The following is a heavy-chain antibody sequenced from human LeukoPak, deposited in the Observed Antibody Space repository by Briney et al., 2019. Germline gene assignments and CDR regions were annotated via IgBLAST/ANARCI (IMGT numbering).Heavy chain of an antibody. V-gene: IGHV4-59*01. CDR1: GGSISSYY. D-gene: IGHD6-19*01. Sequence: PSETLSPTCTVSGGSISSYYWSWIRQPPGKGLEWIGYIYYSGSTNYKPSLKSRVTISVDTSKNQFSLKLSSVTAADTAVYYCAREPGIAVAGTVRWGQGTLVTVSS. J-gene: IGHJ4*02. CDR3: AREPGIAVAGTVR. CDR2: IYYSGST.